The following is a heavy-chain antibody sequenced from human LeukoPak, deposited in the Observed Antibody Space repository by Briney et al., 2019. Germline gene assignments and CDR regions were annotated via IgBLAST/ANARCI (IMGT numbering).Heavy chain of an antibody. V-gene: IGHV3-30*02. CDR1: GFTFSSYG. CDR2: IRYDGSNK. J-gene: IGHJ4*02. CDR3: AKEQHSSLLWLGELAQTLSLPSY. D-gene: IGHD3-10*01. Sequence: GGSLRLSCAASGFTFSSYGMHWVRQAPGKGLEWVAFIRYDGSNKYYADSVKGRFTISRDNSKNTLYLQMNSLRAEDTAVYYCAKEQHSSLLWLGELAQTLSLPSYWGQGTLVTVSS.